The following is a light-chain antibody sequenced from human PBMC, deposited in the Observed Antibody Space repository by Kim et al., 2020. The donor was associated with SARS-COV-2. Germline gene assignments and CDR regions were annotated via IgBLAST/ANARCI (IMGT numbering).Light chain of an antibody. J-gene: IGKJ4*01. CDR1: QSVSSY. CDR3: QQRTNWPLT. Sequence: EIVLTQSPATLSLSPGERATLSCRASQSVSSYLAWYQQKPGQAPRLLIYDASNRATGFPARFSGSGSGTDFTLTISSLEPEDSAVYCCQQRTNWPLTFGGGTKVDIK. V-gene: IGKV3-11*01. CDR2: DAS.